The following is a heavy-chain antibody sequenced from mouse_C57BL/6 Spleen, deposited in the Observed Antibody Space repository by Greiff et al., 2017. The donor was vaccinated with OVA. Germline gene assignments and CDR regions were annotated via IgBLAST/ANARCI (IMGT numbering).Heavy chain of an antibody. Sequence: EVKLVESGGDLVKPGGSLKLSCAASGFTFSSYGMSWVRQTPDKRLEWVATISSGGSYTYYPDSVKGRFTISRDNAKNTLYLQMSSLKSEDTAMYYCARTVVATGRFDYWGQGTTLTVSS. CDR1: GFTFSSYG. CDR3: ARTVVATGRFDY. V-gene: IGHV5-6*01. CDR2: ISSGGSYT. J-gene: IGHJ2*01. D-gene: IGHD1-1*01.